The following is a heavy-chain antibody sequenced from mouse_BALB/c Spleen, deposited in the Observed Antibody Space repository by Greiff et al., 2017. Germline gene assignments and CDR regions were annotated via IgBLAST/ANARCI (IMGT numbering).Heavy chain of an antibody. CDR3: ARWDYGSSYNYFDY. CDR1: GYTFTSYW. Sequence: VQLQQPGAELVKPGASVKLSCKASGYTFTSYWMHWVKQRPGQGLEWIGEIDPSDSYTNYNQKFKGKATLTVDKSSSTAYMQLSSLTSEDSAVYYCARWDYGSSYNYFDYWGQGTTLTVSS. D-gene: IGHD1-1*01. J-gene: IGHJ2*01. CDR2: IDPSDSYT. V-gene: IGHV1-69*02.